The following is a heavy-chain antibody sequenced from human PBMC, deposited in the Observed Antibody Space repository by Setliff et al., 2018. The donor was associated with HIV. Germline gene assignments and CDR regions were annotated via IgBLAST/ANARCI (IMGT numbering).Heavy chain of an antibody. CDR2: LNPSDGST. D-gene: IGHD1-26*01. V-gene: IGHV1-46*01. CDR3: GVGPEKIYYYYGMDV. Sequence: ASVKVSCKASGYTFTSHYLHWVRQAPGQGLEWMGILNPSDGSTHYARKFQGRVAMTRDTSTSTLYIELSSLRSEDTAVYYCGVGPEKIYYYYGMDVWGQGTTVTVSS. CDR1: GYTFTSHY. J-gene: IGHJ6*02.